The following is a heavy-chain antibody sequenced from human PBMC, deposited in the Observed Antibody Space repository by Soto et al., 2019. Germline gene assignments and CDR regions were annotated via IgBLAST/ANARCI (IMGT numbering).Heavy chain of an antibody. J-gene: IGHJ6*04. CDR2: IYYSGST. Sequence: SETLSLTCTVSGGSISSYYWSWIRQPPGKGLEWIGYIYYSGSTNYNPSLKSRVTISVDTYKNQFSLKLSSVTAADPAVYYCARDYRGYDFGVYYYHYSGLDLWGKGPSFTVSS. CDR3: ARDYRGYDFGVYYYHYSGLDL. CDR1: GGSISSYY. D-gene: IGHD5-12*01. V-gene: IGHV4-59*01.